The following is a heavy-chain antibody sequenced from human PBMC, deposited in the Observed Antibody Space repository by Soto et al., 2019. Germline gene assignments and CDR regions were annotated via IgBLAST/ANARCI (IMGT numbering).Heavy chain of an antibody. Sequence: ASVKVSCKASGYTFTGYYMHWVRQAPGQGLEWMGWINPNSGGTNYAQKFQGWVTMTRDTSISTAYMELSRLRSDDTAVYYCSLAEIFYRNPQGGYYYYGMDVWGQGTTVTVSS. D-gene: IGHD4-4*01. J-gene: IGHJ6*02. CDR1: GYTFTGYY. V-gene: IGHV1-2*04. CDR2: INPNSGGT. CDR3: SLAEIFYRNPQGGYYYYGMDV.